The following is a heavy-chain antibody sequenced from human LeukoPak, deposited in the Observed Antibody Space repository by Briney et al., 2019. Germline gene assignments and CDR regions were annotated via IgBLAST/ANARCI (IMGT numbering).Heavy chain of an antibody. J-gene: IGHJ5*02. CDR3: ARGGGYYYYDSAEFDP. D-gene: IGHD3-22*01. V-gene: IGHV3-53*01. CDR1: GFTVSSYY. Sequence: GGSLRLSCAASGFTVSSYYMNWVRQAPGKGLEWVSVIYSGGSTYYADSVKGRFTISRDNSKNTLYLQMNSLRAEDTAVYYCARGGGYYYYDSAEFDPWGQGTLVTVSS. CDR2: IYSGGST.